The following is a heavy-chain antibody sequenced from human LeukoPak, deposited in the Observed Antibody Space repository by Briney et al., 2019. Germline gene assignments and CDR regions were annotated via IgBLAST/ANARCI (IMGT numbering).Heavy chain of an antibody. D-gene: IGHD3-3*01. CDR2: ISAYNGNT. J-gene: IGHJ4*02. V-gene: IGHV1-18*01. Sequence: ASVKVSCKASGYTFTSYGISWVRQAPRQGLEWMGWISAYNGNTNYAQKLQGRVTMTTDTSTSTAYMELRSLRSDDTAVYYCARGSKPYYDFWSGYVGDDYWGQGTLVTVSS. CDR1: GYTFTSYG. CDR3: ARGSKPYYDFWSGYVGDDY.